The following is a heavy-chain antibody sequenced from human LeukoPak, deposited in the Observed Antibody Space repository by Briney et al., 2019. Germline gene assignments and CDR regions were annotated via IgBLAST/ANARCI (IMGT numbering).Heavy chain of an antibody. D-gene: IGHD2-2*01. V-gene: IGHV3-9*03. Sequence: PGGSLRLSCAASGFTFDDYAMHWVRQAPGKGLEWVSGITWNSASIGYADSVKGRFTISRDNAKNSLHLQMNSLRAEDMALYYCAKDSQYSISQIEIDYWGQGTLVTVSS. CDR3: AKDSQYSISQIEIDY. CDR2: ITWNSASI. CDR1: GFTFDDYA. J-gene: IGHJ4*02.